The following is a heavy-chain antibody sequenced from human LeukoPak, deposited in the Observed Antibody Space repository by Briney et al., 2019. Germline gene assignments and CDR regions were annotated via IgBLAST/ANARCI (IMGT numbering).Heavy chain of an antibody. CDR2: INPNSGGT. D-gene: IGHD2-2*01. V-gene: IGHV1-2*02. CDR1: GYTFTAYY. J-gene: IGHJ4*02. CDR3: ARLYCSSTSCPLDY. Sequence: ASVKVSCKASGYTFTAYYIHWVRQAPGQGLEWMGWINPNSGGTNYAQKFQGRVTMTRDTSISTAYMELSRLRSDDTAVYYCARLYCSSTSCPLDYWGQGTLVTVSS.